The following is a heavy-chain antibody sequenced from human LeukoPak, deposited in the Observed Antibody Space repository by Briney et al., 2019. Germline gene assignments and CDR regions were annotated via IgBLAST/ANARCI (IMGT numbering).Heavy chain of an antibody. Sequence: ASVKVSCKASGGTFSSYAISWVRQAPGQGLEWMGRIIPILGIANHAQKFQGRVTITADKSTSTAYMELSSLRSEDTAVYYCARDPSITMVRGVVDYYYGMDVWGQGTTVTVSS. D-gene: IGHD3-10*01. CDR3: ARDPSITMVRGVVDYYYGMDV. CDR1: GGTFSSYA. V-gene: IGHV1-69*04. CDR2: IIPILGIA. J-gene: IGHJ6*02.